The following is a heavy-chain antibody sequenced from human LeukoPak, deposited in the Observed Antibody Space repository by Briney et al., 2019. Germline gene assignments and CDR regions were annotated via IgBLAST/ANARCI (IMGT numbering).Heavy chain of an antibody. V-gene: IGHV1-18*01. CDR3: ARDLVSGNGYTSSCYY. CDR2: MNTYNGNT. CDR1: GYIFTSYG. Sequence: ASVKVSCKASGYIFTSYGITWVRQAPGQGLEWMGRMNTYNGNTNYAQKVQGRVTMATDTSTRTAYMELRSLRSDDTAIYYCARDLVSGNGYTSSCYYWGQGTQVTVSS. D-gene: IGHD6-13*01. J-gene: IGHJ4*02.